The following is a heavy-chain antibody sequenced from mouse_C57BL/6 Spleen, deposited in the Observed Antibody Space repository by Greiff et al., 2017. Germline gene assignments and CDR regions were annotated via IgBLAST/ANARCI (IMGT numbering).Heavy chain of an antibody. CDR3: ARVNSLAMDY. CDR1: GYTFTSYW. V-gene: IGHV1-72*01. Sequence: VQLQQSGAELVKPGASVKLSCKASGYTFTSYWMHWVKQKPGRGLKWIGRIDPNSGGTKYNEKFKSKATLTVDKPSSTAYMQLSSLTSEDSAVYYCARVNSLAMDYWGQGTSVTVSS. CDR2: IDPNSGGT. J-gene: IGHJ4*01.